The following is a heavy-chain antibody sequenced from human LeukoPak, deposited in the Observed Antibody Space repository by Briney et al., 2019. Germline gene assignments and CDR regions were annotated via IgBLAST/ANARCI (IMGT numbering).Heavy chain of an antibody. Sequence: SVKVSCKASGYTFTGYHMHWVRQAPGQGLEWMGGIIPIFGTTNYAQKFQDRVTITADKSTSTAYMGLSSLRSEDTAVYYCARVVGLTGYSSSWYSGYYYYMDVWGKGTTVTVSS. D-gene: IGHD6-13*01. CDR1: GYTFTGYH. J-gene: IGHJ6*03. CDR2: IIPIFGTT. V-gene: IGHV1-69*06. CDR3: ARVVGLTGYSSSWYSGYYYYMDV.